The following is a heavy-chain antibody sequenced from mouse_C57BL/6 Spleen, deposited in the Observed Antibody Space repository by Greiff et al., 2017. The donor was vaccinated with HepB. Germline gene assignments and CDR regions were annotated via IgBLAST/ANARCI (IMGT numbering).Heavy chain of an antibody. CDR2: INPNNGGT. D-gene: IGHD1-1*01. CDR1: GYTFTDYN. J-gene: IGHJ1*03. V-gene: IGHV1-18*01. Sequence: EVQLQQSGPELVKPGASVKIPCKASGYTFTDYNMDWVKQSHGKSLEWIGDINPNNGGTIYNQKFKGKATLTVDKSSSTAYMELRSLTSEDTAVYYGAMEGWYPTYYGSSYWYFDVWGTGTTVTVSS. CDR3: AMEGWYPTYYGSSYWYFDV.